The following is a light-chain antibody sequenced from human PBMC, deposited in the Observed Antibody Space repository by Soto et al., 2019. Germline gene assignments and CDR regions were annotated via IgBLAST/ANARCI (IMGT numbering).Light chain of an antibody. V-gene: IGLV2-8*01. CDR3: SSYEGSNNV. Sequence: QSVLTQPPSASGSPGQSVTISCTGTSSDVGGYNYVSWYQQHPGKAPKLMIYEVSKRPSGVPDRFSGSKSGNTASLTVSGLQAEDEADYYCSSYEGSNNVFGTGTKVTVL. CDR1: SSDVGGYNY. J-gene: IGLJ1*01. CDR2: EVS.